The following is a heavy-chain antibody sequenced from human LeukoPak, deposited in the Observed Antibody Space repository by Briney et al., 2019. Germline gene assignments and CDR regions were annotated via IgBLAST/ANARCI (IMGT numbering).Heavy chain of an antibody. J-gene: IGHJ4*02. CDR2: LYYSRTT. D-gene: IGHD3-3*01. V-gene: IGHV4-39*01. CDR3: ARHDGLGGNTMGALDS. Sequence: PSETLSLTCTVSGGSISSGSHHWGWFRQSPGKGLEWIGSLYYSRTTYYNPSLNSRVTISVVTSKNQFSLQLNSVTAADTAVYYCARHDGLGGNTMGALDSWGQGSLVTVSS. CDR1: GGSISSGSHH.